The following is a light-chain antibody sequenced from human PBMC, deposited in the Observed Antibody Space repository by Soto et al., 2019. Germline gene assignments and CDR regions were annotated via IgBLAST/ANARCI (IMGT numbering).Light chain of an antibody. CDR2: NDD. J-gene: IGLJ2*01. CDR3: GTWDASLSAGV. Sequence: QSVLTQPPSVSAAPGQKVTISCSGSSSNIETNPVSWYRHLPGTDPKLLIHNDDKRPSGIPDRFSGSKSGTSATLGITGLQTGDEADYYCGTWDASLSAGVFGGGTKVTVL. CDR1: SSNIETNP. V-gene: IGLV1-51*01.